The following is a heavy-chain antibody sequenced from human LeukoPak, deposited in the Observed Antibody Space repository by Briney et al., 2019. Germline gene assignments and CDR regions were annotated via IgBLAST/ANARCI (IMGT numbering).Heavy chain of an antibody. CDR1: GGSFSGYY. V-gene: IGHV4-34*01. J-gene: IGHJ5*02. Sequence: SETLSLTCAVYGGSFSGYYWSWIRQPPGKGLEWIGEINHSGSTNYNPSLKSRVTISVDTSKNQFSLKLSSVTAADTAVYYCARDVGKYYYGSGSYLTWGQGALVTVSP. D-gene: IGHD3-10*01. CDR2: INHSGST. CDR3: ARDVGKYYYGSGSYLT.